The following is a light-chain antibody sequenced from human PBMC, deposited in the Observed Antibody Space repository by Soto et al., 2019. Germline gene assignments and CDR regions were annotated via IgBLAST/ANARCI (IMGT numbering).Light chain of an antibody. CDR1: NIGSKS. Sequence: SSELTHPPSVSVAPGQTATITCGGSNIGSKSVHWYQQRPGQAPVLVVYDDRDRPSGIPDRFSGSNSGNTATLTISRVEVGDEADYHCQEWDSTLDQWIFGGGTKLTVL. CDR2: DDR. J-gene: IGLJ2*01. V-gene: IGLV3-21*02. CDR3: QEWDSTLDQWI.